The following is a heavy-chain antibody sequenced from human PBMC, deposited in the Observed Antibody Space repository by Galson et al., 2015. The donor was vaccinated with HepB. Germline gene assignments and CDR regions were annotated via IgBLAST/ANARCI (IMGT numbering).Heavy chain of an antibody. CDR1: GFTVSSNY. J-gene: IGHJ4*02. CDR2: IYSGTST. V-gene: IGHV3-53*04. D-gene: IGHD3-22*01. CDR3: ARGPRYYYDSSGPGYFVY. Sequence: SLRLSCAASGFTVSSNYMSWVRQAPGKGLEWVSIIYSGTSTYYADSVRSRFTISRHNFKNTLYLQMNSLRAEDTAVYYCARGPRYYYDSSGPGYFVYWGQGTLVTVSS.